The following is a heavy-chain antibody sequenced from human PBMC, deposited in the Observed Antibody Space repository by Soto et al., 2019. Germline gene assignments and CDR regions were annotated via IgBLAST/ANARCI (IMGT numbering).Heavy chain of an antibody. Sequence: EVQLVESGGGLVQPGGSLRLSCAASGFTFSSYWMHWVRQAPGKGLVWVSRINSDGSSTSYADSVKGRFTISRDNAKNTLYLQMNSLRAEDKAVYYCARARDFWSGYHYWYFDLWGRGTLVTVSS. J-gene: IGHJ2*01. CDR1: GFTFSSYW. V-gene: IGHV3-74*01. CDR2: INSDGSST. D-gene: IGHD3-3*01. CDR3: ARARDFWSGYHYWYFDL.